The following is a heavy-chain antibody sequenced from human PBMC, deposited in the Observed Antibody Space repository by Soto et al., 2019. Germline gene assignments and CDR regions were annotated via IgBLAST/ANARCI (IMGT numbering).Heavy chain of an antibody. CDR2: IRSKAYGGTT. CDR3: TRDESYSSSITMVRGVLDWFDP. V-gene: IGHV3-49*03. J-gene: IGHJ5*02. Sequence: GGSLRLSCTASGFTFGDYAMSWFRQAPGKGLEWVGFIRSKAYGGTTEYAASVKGRFTISRDDSKSIAYLQMNSLKTEDTAVYYCTRDESYSSSITMVRGVLDWFDPWGQGTLVTVSS. CDR1: GFTFGDYA. D-gene: IGHD3-10*01.